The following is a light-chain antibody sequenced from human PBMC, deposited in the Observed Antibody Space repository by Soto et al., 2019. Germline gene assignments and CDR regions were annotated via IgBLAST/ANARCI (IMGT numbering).Light chain of an antibody. Sequence: IQVPQSPSSLSASVGDRVTITCRTSQGIRSALGWYQQKPGKVPKLLIYAASTLQSGVPSRFSGSGSGRDFTLTISSLQPEDFATYYCLLDYAYFWAFGQGTRLEI. CDR2: AAS. CDR1: QGIRSA. V-gene: IGKV1-6*01. CDR3: LLDYAYFWA. J-gene: IGKJ5*01.